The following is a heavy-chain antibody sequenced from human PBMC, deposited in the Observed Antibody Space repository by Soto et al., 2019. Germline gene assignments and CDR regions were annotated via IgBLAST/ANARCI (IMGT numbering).Heavy chain of an antibody. Sequence: QVHLGQSGAEVKKPGASVKVSCHGSGYAFTTHGITWVRQAPGQGLEWMGWISAHNGNTNYAQKLQGRVTVTRDTSTSTAYMELRSLRYDDTAVYYCARGRYGDYWGQGALVTVSS. D-gene: IGHD1-1*01. CDR3: ARGRYGDY. J-gene: IGHJ4*02. CDR2: ISAHNGNT. CDR1: GYAFTTHG. V-gene: IGHV1-18*01.